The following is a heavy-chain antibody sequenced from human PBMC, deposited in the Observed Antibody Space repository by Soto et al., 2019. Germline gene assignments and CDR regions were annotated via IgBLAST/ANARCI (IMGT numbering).Heavy chain of an antibody. CDR2: ISWNSGSI. D-gene: IGHD3-22*01. CDR3: AKDVYYDSSGNHYFDY. V-gene: IGHV3-9*01. Sequence: GGSLRLSCAASGFTFDDYAMHWVRQAPGKGLEWASGISWNSGSIGYADSVKGRFTTSRDNAKNSLYLQMNSLRAEDTALYYCAKDVYYDSSGNHYFDYWGQGTLVTVSS. J-gene: IGHJ4*02. CDR1: GFTFDDYA.